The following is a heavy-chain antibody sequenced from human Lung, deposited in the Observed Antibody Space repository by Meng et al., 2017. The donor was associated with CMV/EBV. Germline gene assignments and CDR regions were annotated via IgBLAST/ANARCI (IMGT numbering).Heavy chain of an antibody. D-gene: IGHD6-13*01. CDR3: ARDSRGSTWYLLAGYYYGSGV. J-gene: IGHJ6*02. CDR2: IIPVVGTV. V-gene: IGHV1-69*06. CDR1: GGTFSNYA. Sequence: SXXVSXKPSGGTFSNYAITWVRQAPGQGLEWMGGIIPVVGTVNYPQKFQGRVTITADKSTSTVYMELSSLRSEDTAVYYCARDSRGSTWYLLAGYYYGSGVWXPGNXVTGAS.